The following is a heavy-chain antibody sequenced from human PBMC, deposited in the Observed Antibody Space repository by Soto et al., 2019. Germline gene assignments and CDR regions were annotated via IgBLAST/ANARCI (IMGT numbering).Heavy chain of an antibody. CDR3: AREVAVVVVAASPAYYYYYGMDV. Sequence: QVQLVQSGAEVKKPGASVKVSCKASGYTFTSYGISWVRQAPGQGLEWMGWISAYNGNTNYAQKLQGRVTMTTDTSTSTAYMELRSLRSDDTAVYYCAREVAVVVVAASPAYYYYYGMDVWGQGTTVTVSS. CDR2: ISAYNGNT. J-gene: IGHJ6*02. V-gene: IGHV1-18*01. CDR1: GYTFTSYG. D-gene: IGHD2-15*01.